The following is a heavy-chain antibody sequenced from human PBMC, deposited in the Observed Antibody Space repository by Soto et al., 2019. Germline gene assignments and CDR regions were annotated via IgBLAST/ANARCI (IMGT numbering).Heavy chain of an antibody. V-gene: IGHV1-2*02. Sequence: GSVKVSCKCSGYTFTGYYMHWVRPAPGQGLEWMGWSNPHSGGTNYAQKFQGRVTMTRDTSISTAYMELSRLRSDETAVYYCERGALLYSSSWYNDHYGMDVWGQGTT. J-gene: IGHJ6*02. CDR3: ERGALLYSSSWYNDHYGMDV. D-gene: IGHD6-13*01. CDR1: GYTFTGYY. CDR2: SNPHSGGT.